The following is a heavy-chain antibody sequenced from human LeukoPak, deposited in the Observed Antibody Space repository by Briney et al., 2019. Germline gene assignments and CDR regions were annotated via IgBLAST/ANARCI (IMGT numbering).Heavy chain of an antibody. CDR3: ARADRQALIVGATYFDY. D-gene: IGHD1-26*01. CDR2: ISSSSSYI. J-gene: IGHJ4*02. V-gene: IGHV3-21*01. CDR1: GFIFSSYS. Sequence: GGSLRLSCAASGFIFSSYSMDWVRQAPGKGLEWVSSISSSSSYIYYADSVKGRFTISRDNAKNSPYLQMNSLRAEDTAVYYCARADRQALIVGATYFDYWGQGTLVTVSS.